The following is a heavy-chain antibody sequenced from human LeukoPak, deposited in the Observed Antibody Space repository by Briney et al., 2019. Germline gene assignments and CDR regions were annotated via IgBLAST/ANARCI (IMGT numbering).Heavy chain of an antibody. CDR3: ARGYYFDYWGQGTQFDY. D-gene: IGHD2/OR15-2a*01. J-gene: IGHJ4*02. Sequence: PSETLSLTCTVSGGSISSYYWSWIRQPPGKGLEWIGYIYYSGSTNYNPSLRSRVTISVDTSKNQFSLKLSSMTAADTAVYYCARGYYFDYWGQGTQFDYWGQGTLVTVSS. CDR1: GGSISSYY. V-gene: IGHV4-59*01. CDR2: IYYSGST.